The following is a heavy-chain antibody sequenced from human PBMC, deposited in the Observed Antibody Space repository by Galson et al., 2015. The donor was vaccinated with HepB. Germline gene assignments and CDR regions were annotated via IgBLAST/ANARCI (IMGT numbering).Heavy chain of an antibody. CDR3: AREGDDYGDYVSGDYYGMDV. Sequence: SLRLSCAASGFTFSSYAMHWVRQAPGKGLEWAAVISYDGSNKYYADSVKGRFTISRDNSKNTLYLQMNGLRAEDTAVYYCAREGDDYGDYVSGDYYGMDVWGQGTTVTVSS. V-gene: IGHV3-30-3*01. J-gene: IGHJ6*02. CDR1: GFTFSSYA. D-gene: IGHD4-17*01. CDR2: ISYDGSNK.